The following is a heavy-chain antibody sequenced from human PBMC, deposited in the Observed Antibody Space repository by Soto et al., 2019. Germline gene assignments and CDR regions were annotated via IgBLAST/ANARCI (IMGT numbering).Heavy chain of an antibody. D-gene: IGHD6-13*01. Sequence: EVQLVESGGGLVQPGGSLRLSFAPPGFPLSSSGMHWVRQPQGKGLGWSSRINSDGSSTSYADSVKGRFTISRDNAKNTLYLQMNSLRAEDTAVYYCARAVAAAEDYYYYGMDVWGQGTTVTVSS. V-gene: IGHV3-74*01. CDR3: ARAVAAAEDYYYYGMDV. CDR2: INSDGSST. J-gene: IGHJ6*02. CDR1: GFPLSSSG.